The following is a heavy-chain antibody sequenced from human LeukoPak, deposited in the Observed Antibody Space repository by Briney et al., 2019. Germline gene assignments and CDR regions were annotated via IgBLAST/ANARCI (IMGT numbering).Heavy chain of an antibody. CDR1: DGSISNGTSY. D-gene: IGHD3-10*01. J-gene: IGHJ5*01. Sequence: SQTLSLTCTVSDGSISNGTSYWTWIRQPAGKSLEWLGRIDSSGSTNYNPSLKSRVTISADTSKNQFSLTLTSVTAADTAVYYCARGPPDFYTSGSYYNGYNWFDSWGQGTLVTVSS. CDR2: IDSSGST. V-gene: IGHV4-61*02. CDR3: ARGPPDFYTSGSYYNGYNWFDS.